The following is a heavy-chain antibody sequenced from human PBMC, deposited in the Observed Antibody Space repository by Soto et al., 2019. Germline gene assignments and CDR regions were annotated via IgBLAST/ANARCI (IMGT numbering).Heavy chain of an antibody. CDR2: IYYSGST. CDR1: GGSVSSGSYY. D-gene: IGHD5-18*01. J-gene: IGHJ3*02. V-gene: IGHV4-61*01. Sequence: QVQLQESGPGLVKPSETLSLTCTVSGGSVSSGSYYWSWIRQPPGKGLEWIGYIYYSGSTNYNPSLKCRVTISVDTSKNQFSLKLGSVTAADTAVYYCARDKDTAMVTGAFDIWGQGTMVTVSS. CDR3: ARDKDTAMVTGAFDI.